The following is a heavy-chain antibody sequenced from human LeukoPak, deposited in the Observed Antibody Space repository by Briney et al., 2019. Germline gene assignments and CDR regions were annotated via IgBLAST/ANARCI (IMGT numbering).Heavy chain of an antibody. Sequence: GGSLRLSCAASGFTFSSYGMHWVRQAPGKGLEWVAVIWYDGSNKYYADSVKGRFTISRDNSKNTLYLQMNSLRAEHTAVYYCAREQRSYDFLYMDVWGKGTTVTVSS. V-gene: IGHV3-33*01. CDR1: GFTFSSYG. CDR3: AREQRSYDFLYMDV. J-gene: IGHJ6*03. D-gene: IGHD3-3*01. CDR2: IWYDGSNK.